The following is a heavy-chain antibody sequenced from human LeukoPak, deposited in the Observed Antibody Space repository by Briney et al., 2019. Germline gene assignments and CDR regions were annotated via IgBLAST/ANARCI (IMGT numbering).Heavy chain of an antibody. CDR3: ATFDY. J-gene: IGHJ4*02. Sequence: PGRSLRLSCAASGFTFDDYAMHWVRQAPGKGLEWVSGISWNSGSIGYADSVKGRFTISRDNAKNSLYLQMNSLRAEDMALYYCATFDYWGQGNLVTVSS. V-gene: IGHV3-9*03. CDR1: GFTFDDYA. CDR2: ISWNSGSI.